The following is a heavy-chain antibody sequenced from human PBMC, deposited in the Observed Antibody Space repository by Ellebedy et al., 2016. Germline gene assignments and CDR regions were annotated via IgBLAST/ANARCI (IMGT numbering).Heavy chain of an antibody. CDR1: GGSISSSSYY. CDR2: IYYSGST. V-gene: IGHV4-39*07. CDR3: ARSIVGATFDAFDI. J-gene: IGHJ3*02. D-gene: IGHD1-26*01. Sequence: GSLRLXXTVSGGSISSSSYYWGWIRQPPGKGLEWIGSIYYSGSTYYNPTLKSRVTISVDTSKNQFSLKLSSVTAADTAVYYCARSIVGATFDAFDIWGQGTMVTVSS.